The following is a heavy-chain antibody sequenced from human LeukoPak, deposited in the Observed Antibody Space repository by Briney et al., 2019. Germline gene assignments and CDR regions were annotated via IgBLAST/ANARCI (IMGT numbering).Heavy chain of an antibody. CDR1: GYSISSGYY. J-gene: IGHJ6*03. CDR3: ARSIRDCSGGSCYLGYYYYYMDV. D-gene: IGHD2-15*01. CDR2: IYHSGST. Sequence: PSETLSLTCTVSGYSISSGYYWGWIRQPPGKGLEWIGSIYHSGSTYYNPSLKSRVTISVDTSKNQFSLKLSSVTAADTAVYYCARSIRDCSGGSCYLGYYYYYMDVWGKGTTVTISS. V-gene: IGHV4-38-2*02.